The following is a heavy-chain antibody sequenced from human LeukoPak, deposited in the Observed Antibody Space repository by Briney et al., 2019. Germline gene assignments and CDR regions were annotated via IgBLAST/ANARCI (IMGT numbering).Heavy chain of an antibody. D-gene: IGHD1-20*01. CDR3: ARVGGYNWNDGDFDY. J-gene: IGHJ4*02. CDR1: GYTFTGYY. V-gene: IGHV1-2*06. CDR2: INPNSGGT. Sequence: GTSVKVSCTASGYTFTGYYMHWVRQAPGQGLEWMGRINPNSGGTNYAQKFQGRVTMTRDTSISTAYMELSRLRSDDTAVYYCARVGGYNWNDGDFDYWGQGTLVTASS.